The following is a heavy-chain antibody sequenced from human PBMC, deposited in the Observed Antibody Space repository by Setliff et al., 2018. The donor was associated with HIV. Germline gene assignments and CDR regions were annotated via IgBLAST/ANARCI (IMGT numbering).Heavy chain of an antibody. D-gene: IGHD3-16*01. CDR3: VRWGLPYGIDA. CDR1: GLPFYNYW. Sequence: GESLKISCVASGLPFYNYWMTWLRRAPGRGLEWVANIKQDGSDMHYIESVKGRFTIFRDNAKNSVFLQMHSLRAEDTAVYYCVRWGLPYGIDAWGQGTLVTSPQ. J-gene: IGHJ4*02. V-gene: IGHV3-7*01. CDR2: IKQDGSDM.